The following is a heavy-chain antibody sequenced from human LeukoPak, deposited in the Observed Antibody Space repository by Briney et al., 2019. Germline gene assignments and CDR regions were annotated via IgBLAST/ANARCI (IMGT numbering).Heavy chain of an antibody. D-gene: IGHD3-16*02. Sequence: ASVKVSCKASGYTFTSYAMHWVRQAPGQRLEWMGWINAGNGNTKYSQKFQGRVTITRDTSASTAYMELSSLRSEDTAVYYCARENVGRKTHYDYVWGSYRYSRFDPWGQGTLVTVSS. V-gene: IGHV1-3*01. J-gene: IGHJ5*02. CDR1: GYTFTSYA. CDR3: ARENVGRKTHYDYVWGSYRYSRFDP. CDR2: INAGNGNT.